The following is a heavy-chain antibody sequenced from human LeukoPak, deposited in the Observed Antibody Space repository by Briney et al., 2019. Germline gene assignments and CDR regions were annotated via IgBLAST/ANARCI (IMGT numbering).Heavy chain of an antibody. V-gene: IGHV3-11*04. CDR2: ISSSGSTI. CDR3: ARTKATNYYYYMDV. Sequence: GGSPRLSCAASGFTFSDYYMSWIRQAPGKGLEWVSYISSSGSTIYYADSVKGRFTISRDNAKNSLYLQMNSLRAEDTAVYYCARTKATNYYYYMDVWGKGTTVTVSS. J-gene: IGHJ6*03. CDR1: GFTFSDYY.